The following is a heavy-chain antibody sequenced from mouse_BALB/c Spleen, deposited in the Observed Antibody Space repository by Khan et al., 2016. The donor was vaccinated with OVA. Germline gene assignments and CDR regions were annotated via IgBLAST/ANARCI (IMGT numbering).Heavy chain of an antibody. CDR1: GYTFNTYW. CDR2: IDPTTGYT. D-gene: IGHD2-1*01. J-gene: IGHJ3*01. Sequence: QVRLQQSGAELAKPGASLKMSCKASGYTFNTYWMHWVKQRPGQGLEWIGYIDPTTGYTEYNQNFKDRATLTTDKSSSTAYMQLSSLTSEDSAFYYCARRGLYGIFAYGGQGTLGTVSA. V-gene: IGHV1-7*01. CDR3: ARRGLYGIFAY.